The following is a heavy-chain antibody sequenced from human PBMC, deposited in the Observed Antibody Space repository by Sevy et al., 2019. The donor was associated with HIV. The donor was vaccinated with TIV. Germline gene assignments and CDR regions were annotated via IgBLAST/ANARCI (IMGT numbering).Heavy chain of an antibody. CDR3: AKDQGIVVVPGAIEVTEYYGMDV. D-gene: IGHD2-2*01. Sequence: GGSLRLSCAASGFTFSSYAMSWVRQAPGKGLEWVSAISGSGGSTYCADSVKGRFTISRDNSKNTLYLQMNSLRAEDTAVYYCAKDQGIVVVPGAIEVTEYYGMDVWGQGTTVTVSS. CDR2: ISGSGGST. V-gene: IGHV3-23*01. CDR1: GFTFSSYA. J-gene: IGHJ6*02.